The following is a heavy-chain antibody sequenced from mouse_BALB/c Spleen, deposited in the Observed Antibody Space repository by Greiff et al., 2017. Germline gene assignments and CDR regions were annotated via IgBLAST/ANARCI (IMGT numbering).Heavy chain of an antibody. CDR2: IYPYNGGT. J-gene: IGHJ4*01. Sequence: VQLQQSGPELVKPGASVKISCKASGYTFTDYNMHWVKQSHGKSLEWIGYIYPYNGGTGYNQKFKSKATLTVDNSSSTAYMELRSLTSEDSAVYYCARGDHYAMDYWGQGTSVTVSS. CDR1: GYTFTDYN. V-gene: IGHV1S29*02. CDR3: ARGDHYAMDY.